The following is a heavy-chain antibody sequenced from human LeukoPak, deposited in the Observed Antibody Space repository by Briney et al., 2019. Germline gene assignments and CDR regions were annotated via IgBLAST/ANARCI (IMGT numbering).Heavy chain of an antibody. D-gene: IGHD5-24*01. CDR3: ARSVEVATIRPLGH. CDR1: GGSFSGYY. Sequence: KPSETLSLTCAVYGGSFSGYYWSWIRQPPGKGLEWSGEINHSGSTNYNPSLKSRVTISVDTSKNQFSLKLSSVTAADTAVYYCARSVEVATIRPLGHWGQGTLVTVSS. J-gene: IGHJ4*02. CDR2: INHSGST. V-gene: IGHV4-34*01.